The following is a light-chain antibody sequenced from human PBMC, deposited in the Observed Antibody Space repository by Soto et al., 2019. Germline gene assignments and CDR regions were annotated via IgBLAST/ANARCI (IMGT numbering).Light chain of an antibody. J-gene: IGLJ3*02. CDR1: SSNIGAGYD. CDR3: QSYDSSLSVWV. V-gene: IGLV1-40*01. CDR2: GNN. Sequence: QPVLTQPPSVSGAPGQRVTISCTGSSSNIGAGYDVHWYHQLPGTAPKLLIYGNNNRPSGVPDRFSGSRSGTSASLAITGLQAEDEADYYCQSYDSSLSVWVFGGWTKLTVL.